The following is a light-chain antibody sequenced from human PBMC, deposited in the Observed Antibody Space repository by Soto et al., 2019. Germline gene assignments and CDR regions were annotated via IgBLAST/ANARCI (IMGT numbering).Light chain of an antibody. CDR3: SSYTSSSTLFYV. J-gene: IGLJ1*01. Sequence: QSALTQPASVSGSPGQSITISCTGTSSDVGGYNYVSWYQQHPGKAPKLMIYEVSNRPSGVSNRFSGSKSCNTASLTISGLQAEDEADYYCSSYTSSSTLFYVFGTGTKVTVL. V-gene: IGLV2-14*01. CDR2: EVS. CDR1: SSDVGGYNY.